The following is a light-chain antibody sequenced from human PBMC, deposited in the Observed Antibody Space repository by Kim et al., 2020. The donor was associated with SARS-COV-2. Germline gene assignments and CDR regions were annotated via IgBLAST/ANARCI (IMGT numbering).Light chain of an antibody. J-gene: IGKJ4*01. CDR2: DAF. CDR3: QQHYIYPLT. CDR1: QDIIIS. Sequence: ASTGDRVTITCRASQDIIISLAWYQQKPGKAPELLIYDAFTLQSGVSPRFSGSRSGTDFTLTISSLQSEDFATYYCQQHYIYPLTFGGGTKVDIK. V-gene: IGKV1-8*01.